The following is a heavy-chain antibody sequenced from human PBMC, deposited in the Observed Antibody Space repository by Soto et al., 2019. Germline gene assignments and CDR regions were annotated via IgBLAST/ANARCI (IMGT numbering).Heavy chain of an antibody. J-gene: IGHJ3*02. CDR1: GYTFTGYY. V-gene: IGHV1-2*02. CDR3: ARGRSGYSYGTHDAFDI. CDR2: INPNSGGT. Sequence: ASVKVSCKASGYTFTGYYMHWVRQAPGQGLEWMGWINPNSGGTNYAQKFQGRVTMTRDTPISTAYMELSRLRSDDTAVYYCARGRSGYSYGTHDAFDIWGQGTMVTVSS. D-gene: IGHD5-18*01.